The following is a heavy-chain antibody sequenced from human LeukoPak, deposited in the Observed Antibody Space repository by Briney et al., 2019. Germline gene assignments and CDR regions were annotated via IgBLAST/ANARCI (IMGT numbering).Heavy chain of an antibody. J-gene: IGHJ6*02. Sequence: SETLSLTCAVYGGSFSGYYWSWIRQPPGKGLEWIGEINHSGSTNYNPSLKSRVTISVDTSKNQFSLKLSSVTAADTAVYYCARGGTYYYDSGSYYRKTRPYYYYGMDVWGQGTTVTVSS. CDR2: INHSGST. V-gene: IGHV4-34*01. CDR3: ARGGTYYYDSGSYYRKTRPYYYYGMDV. CDR1: GGSFSGYY. D-gene: IGHD3-10*01.